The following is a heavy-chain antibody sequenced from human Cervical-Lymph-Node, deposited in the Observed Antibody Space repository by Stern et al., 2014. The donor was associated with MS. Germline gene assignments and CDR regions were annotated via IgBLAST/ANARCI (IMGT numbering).Heavy chain of an antibody. Sequence: VQLVESGAEVKKPGSSVKVSCKASGGTFNNYGLSWVRQAPGQGLEGMGGIIPIFGTANYAQKFQGRVTITADESTTTTYMELSSLRAEDTAVYYCAKDEDFGLAHGMDVWGQGTTVTVSS. CDR2: IIPIFGTA. J-gene: IGHJ6*02. CDR1: GGTFNNYG. V-gene: IGHV1-69*01. D-gene: IGHD3-10*01. CDR3: AKDEDFGLAHGMDV.